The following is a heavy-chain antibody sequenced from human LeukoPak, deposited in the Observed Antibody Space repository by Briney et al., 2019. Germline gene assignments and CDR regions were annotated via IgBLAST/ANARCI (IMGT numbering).Heavy chain of an antibody. V-gene: IGHV4-59*01. D-gene: IGHD5-18*01. CDR1: GGSISTYH. J-gene: IGHJ4*02. CDR2: MQSTGNS. CDR3: ARDKPHSYGRYFDL. Sequence: PSETLSLTCTVSGGSISTYHWNWIRKSPETGLEWIGYMQSTGNSNYNPSLKSRVTMSVDISRNQIVLNLSSVTPPDTAVYFCARDKPHSYGRYFDLWGQGILVTVSS.